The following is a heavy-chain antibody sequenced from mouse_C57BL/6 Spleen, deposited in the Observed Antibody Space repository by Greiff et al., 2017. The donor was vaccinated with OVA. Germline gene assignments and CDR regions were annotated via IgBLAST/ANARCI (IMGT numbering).Heavy chain of an antibody. CDR1: GYTFTSYW. D-gene: IGHD1-1*01. CDR3: ARGSYYYGSSYPAY. CDR2: IDPSDSYT. Sequence: VKLQQPGAELVMPGASVKLSCKASGYTFTSYWMHWVKQRPGQGLEWIGEIDPSDSYTNYNQKFKGKSTLTVDKSSSTAYMQLSSLTSEDSAVYYCARGSYYYGSSYPAYWGQGTLVTVSA. V-gene: IGHV1-69*01. J-gene: IGHJ3*01.